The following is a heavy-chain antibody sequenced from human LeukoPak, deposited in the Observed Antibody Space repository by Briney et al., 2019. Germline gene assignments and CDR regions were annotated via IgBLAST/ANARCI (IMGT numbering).Heavy chain of an antibody. Sequence: GASVKVSCKASGYTFTSYEINWVRQATGQGLEWMGWMHPTSCHTGYAQNFQGRVTMTRDTSISTAYMELNSLTSEDRAVYYCARSPVGVRKKHDFWGQGTLVIVSS. V-gene: IGHV1-8*01. CDR2: MHPTSCHT. D-gene: IGHD3-10*01. CDR1: GYTFTSYE. CDR3: ARSPVGVRKKHDF. J-gene: IGHJ4*02.